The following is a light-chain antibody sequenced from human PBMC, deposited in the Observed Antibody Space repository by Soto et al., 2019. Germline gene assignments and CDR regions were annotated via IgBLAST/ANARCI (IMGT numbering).Light chain of an antibody. CDR2: DAS. CDR3: QQRTDRPPWT. V-gene: IGKV3-11*01. CDR1: QSIGLA. Sequence: EIVLTQSPATLSLSPGERATLSCRASQSIGLAIAWYQHKPGQAPRLLIFDASQRATGIPARFRGSGSGTDFTLSISSLEPEDFAVYYCQQRTDRPPWTFGQGXKXXS. J-gene: IGKJ1*01.